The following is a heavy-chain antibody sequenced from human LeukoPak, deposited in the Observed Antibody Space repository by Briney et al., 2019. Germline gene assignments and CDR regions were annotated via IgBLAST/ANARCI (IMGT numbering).Heavy chain of an antibody. CDR1: GFTFSSYS. V-gene: IGHV3-21*01. Sequence: KTGGSLRLSCAASGFTFSSYSMNWVRQAPGKGLEWVSSISSSSSYIYYADSVKGRFTISRDNAKNSLYLQMNSLRAEDTAVYYCAIVSSGYYRKFDYWGQGTLVTVSS. D-gene: IGHD3-22*01. J-gene: IGHJ4*02. CDR2: ISSSSSYI. CDR3: AIVSSGYYRKFDY.